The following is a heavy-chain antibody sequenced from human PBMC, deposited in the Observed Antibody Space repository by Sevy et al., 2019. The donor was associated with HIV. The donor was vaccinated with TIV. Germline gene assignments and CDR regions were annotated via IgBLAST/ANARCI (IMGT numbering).Heavy chain of an antibody. CDR2: ISNSGSTI. J-gene: IGHJ4*02. D-gene: IGHD3-22*01. CDR3: ARVWDDSSGPGGFDY. Sequence: GGSLRLSCAASGFTFSDYYMSWIRQAPGKGLEWVSYISNSGSTIYYAYSVKGRFTISRDNAKNSLYLQMNSLRAEDTAVYYCARVWDDSSGPGGFDYWGQGTLVTVSS. CDR1: GFTFSDYY. V-gene: IGHV3-11*01.